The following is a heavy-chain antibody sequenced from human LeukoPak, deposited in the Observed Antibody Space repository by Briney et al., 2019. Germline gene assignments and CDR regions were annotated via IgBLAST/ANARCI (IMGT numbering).Heavy chain of an antibody. V-gene: IGHV5-51*01. CDR3: ARQEWLVPDAFDI. CDR2: IHPGDSDT. J-gene: IGHJ3*02. CDR1: GYSFTSYW. Sequence: GESLKISCKGSGYSFTSYWIGWVRQMPGKGLEWMGIIHPGDSDTRYSPSFQGQVTISADKSISTAYLQWSSLKASDTAMYYCARQEWLVPDAFDIWGQGTMVTVSS. D-gene: IGHD6-19*01.